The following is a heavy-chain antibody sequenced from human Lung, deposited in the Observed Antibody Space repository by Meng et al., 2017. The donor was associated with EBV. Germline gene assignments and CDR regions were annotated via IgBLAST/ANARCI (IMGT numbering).Heavy chain of an antibody. CDR1: GYTFTSYG. D-gene: IGHD6-13*01. CDR2: ISAYNGNT. Sequence: QVRVVETGAEVKKPGASVKVSCKASGYTFTSYGISWVRQAPGQGLEWMGWISAYNGNTNYAQKLQGRVTMTTDTSTSTAYMELRSLRSDDTAVYYCAASSSSWYQNWFDPWGQGTLVTVSS. J-gene: IGHJ5*02. CDR3: AASSSSWYQNWFDP. V-gene: IGHV1-18*01.